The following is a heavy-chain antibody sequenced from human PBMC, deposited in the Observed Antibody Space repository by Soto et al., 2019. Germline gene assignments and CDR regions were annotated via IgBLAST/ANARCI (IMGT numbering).Heavy chain of an antibody. Sequence: RRLSCAASGFTFSSNWMHWVRQAPGKGLVWVLRINSDGSIASYADSVKGRFTISRDNAKNTLYLQMNSLRAEDTAVYYCERASRSWYVRFDYWGQGILVTVSS. D-gene: IGHD6-13*01. J-gene: IGHJ4*02. CDR1: GFTFSSNW. V-gene: IGHV3-74*01. CDR2: INSDGSIA. CDR3: ERASRSWYVRFDY.